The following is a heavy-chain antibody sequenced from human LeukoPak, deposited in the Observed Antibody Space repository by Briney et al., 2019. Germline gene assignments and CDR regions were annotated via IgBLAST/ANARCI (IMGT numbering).Heavy chain of an antibody. V-gene: IGHV3-23*01. Sequence: GGSLRLSCAASGFIFSSHAMSWVRQAPGKGLEWVSGIIDTGRTTYYADSVKGRFTISRDNSKNTLYLQMNSLRAEDTAVYYCAKFSGHPTTNYYMDVWGEGTTVTVSS. CDR3: AKFSGHPTTNYYMDV. CDR2: IIDTGRTT. J-gene: IGHJ6*03. D-gene: IGHD6-25*01. CDR1: GFIFSSHA.